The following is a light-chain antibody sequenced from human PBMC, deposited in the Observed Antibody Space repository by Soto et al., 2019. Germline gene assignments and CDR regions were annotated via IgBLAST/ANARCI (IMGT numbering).Light chain of an antibody. CDR3: QQYDSRYT. Sequence: DIQMTQSPSTLSASVGDRVTITCRASQSISSYLAWYQQKPGKAPKLLIYKASSLESGVPSRFSGSGSGTEFTLTISSLQPDDFATYYCQQYDSRYTFGQGTKLEIE. CDR2: KAS. V-gene: IGKV1-5*03. J-gene: IGKJ2*01. CDR1: QSISSY.